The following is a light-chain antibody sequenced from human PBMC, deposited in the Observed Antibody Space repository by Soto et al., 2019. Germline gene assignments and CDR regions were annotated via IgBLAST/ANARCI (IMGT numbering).Light chain of an antibody. J-gene: IGLJ2*01. Sequence: QSALTQPRSVPGSPGQSVTISCTGTSSDVGGYNYVSWYQQHPGKAPKLMIYEVNKRPSGVPDRFSGSTSGNTASLTVSGLQAEDEADYYCSSHAGSINVVFGGGTKLTVL. CDR2: EVN. V-gene: IGLV2-8*01. CDR3: SSHAGSINVV. CDR1: SSDVGGYNY.